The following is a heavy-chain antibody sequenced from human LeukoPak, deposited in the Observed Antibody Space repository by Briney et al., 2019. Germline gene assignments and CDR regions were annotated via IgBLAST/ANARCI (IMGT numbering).Heavy chain of an antibody. V-gene: IGHV3-7*01. CDR3: ARGLYSSSGG. D-gene: IGHD6-19*01. J-gene: IGHJ4*02. Sequence: GGSLRLSCAASGFTFSSHWMTWVRQAPGKGLEWVANIKEDGTRKNYMDSVKGRFTISRDNAKNSLYLQMSGLRAEDTAVYYCARGLYSSSGGWGQGTLVTVSS. CDR2: IKEDGTRK. CDR1: GFTFSSHW.